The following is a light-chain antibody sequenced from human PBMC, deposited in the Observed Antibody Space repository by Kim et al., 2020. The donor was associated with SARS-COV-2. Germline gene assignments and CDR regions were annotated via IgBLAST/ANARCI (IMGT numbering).Light chain of an antibody. CDR3: SSYTSSSTWV. CDR2: DVS. Sequence: TTISCTATSSDVGGYNYVSWYQQHPGKAPKLMIYDVSKRPSGVSNRFSGSKSGNTASLTISGLQAEDEADYYCSSYTSSSTWVFGGGTKLTVL. V-gene: IGLV2-14*04. CDR1: SSDVGGYNY. J-gene: IGLJ3*02.